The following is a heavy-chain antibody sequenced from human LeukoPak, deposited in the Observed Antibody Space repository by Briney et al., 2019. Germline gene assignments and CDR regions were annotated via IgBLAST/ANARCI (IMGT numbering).Heavy chain of an antibody. D-gene: IGHD2-21*02. CDR2: IQYSGST. CDR3: ARRHCGGGDCYYGY. CDR1: GGSFSSSRYY. J-gene: IGHJ4*02. Sequence: PSETLSLTCNVSGGSFSSSRYYWGWIRQPPGKGLEWIGSIQYSGSTYYNTSLKSRVTISVDTSKNQFSLKLSSVTAADTAVYYCARRHCGGGDCYYGYWGQGTLVTVSS. V-gene: IGHV4-39*01.